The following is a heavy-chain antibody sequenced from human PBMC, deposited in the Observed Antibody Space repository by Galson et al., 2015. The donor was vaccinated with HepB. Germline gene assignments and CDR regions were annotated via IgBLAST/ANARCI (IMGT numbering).Heavy chain of an antibody. CDR3: AKGWNDGSGSTEYYFDY. J-gene: IGHJ4*02. Sequence: SLRLSCAASGFIFSSYGMHWARQAPGKGLEWVAVISYDGSNKLYVDSVKGRFTISRDNSKNTLCLQMNSLRAEDTAVYYCAKGWNDGSGSTEYYFDYWGQGTLVTVSS. CDR1: GFIFSSYG. V-gene: IGHV3-30*18. D-gene: IGHD3-10*01. CDR2: ISYDGSNK.